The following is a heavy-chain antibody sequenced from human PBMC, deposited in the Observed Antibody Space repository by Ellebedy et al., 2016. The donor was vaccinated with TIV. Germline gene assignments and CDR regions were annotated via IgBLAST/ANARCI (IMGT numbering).Heavy chain of an antibody. Sequence: SETLSLXXAVYGGSFSGYSWTWIRQSPGKGLEWIGEIRHSGSTNYNPSLKSRVTISVDTSKNQFSLKLSSVTAADTAVYYCARGAPGIWGQGTLVTVSS. CDR1: GGSFSGYS. J-gene: IGHJ4*02. V-gene: IGHV4-34*01. D-gene: IGHD3-10*01. CDR3: ARGAPGI. CDR2: IRHSGST.